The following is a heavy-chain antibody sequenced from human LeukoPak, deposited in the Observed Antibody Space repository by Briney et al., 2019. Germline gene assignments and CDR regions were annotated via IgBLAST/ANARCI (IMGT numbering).Heavy chain of an antibody. CDR2: IRYDGSNK. V-gene: IGHV3-30*02. Sequence: GGSLRLSCAASGFTFSSYDIHWVRQAPGKGLEWVAFIRYDGSNKYYADSVRGRFTISRDNSKNTLYLQMNSLRAEDTAVYYCAKDILTGYRNPYYFDYWGQGTLVTVSS. CDR3: AKDILTGYRNPYYFDY. D-gene: IGHD3-9*01. J-gene: IGHJ4*02. CDR1: GFTFSSYD.